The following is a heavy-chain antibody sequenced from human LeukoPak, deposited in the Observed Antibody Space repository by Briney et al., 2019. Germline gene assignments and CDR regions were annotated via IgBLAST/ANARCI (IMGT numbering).Heavy chain of an antibody. Sequence: GGSLRLSCAASGFTFDDYAMHWVRQAPGKGLEWVSGISLNSGSIGYADSVKGRFTISRDNAKNSLYLQMNSLRAEDAALYYCAKDRDSSGWRTGMFDYWGQGTLVTVSS. CDR3: AKDRDSSGWRTGMFDY. CDR1: GFTFDDYA. J-gene: IGHJ4*02. V-gene: IGHV3-9*01. D-gene: IGHD6-19*01. CDR2: ISLNSGSI.